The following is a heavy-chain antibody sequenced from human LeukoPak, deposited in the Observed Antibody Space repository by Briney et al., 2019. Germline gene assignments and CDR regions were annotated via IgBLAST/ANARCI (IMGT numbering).Heavy chain of an antibody. Sequence: PSETLSLTCTVSGDSITSSAFYWSWIRQPAGKGLEWIGRIYTSGSTNYNPSLKSRVTMSVDTSKNQFSLKLSSVTAADTAVYYCAKDRAVAGSKSSYFDYWGQGTLVTVSS. CDR2: IYTSGST. D-gene: IGHD6-19*01. J-gene: IGHJ4*02. CDR1: GDSITSSAFY. CDR3: AKDRAVAGSKSSYFDY. V-gene: IGHV4-61*02.